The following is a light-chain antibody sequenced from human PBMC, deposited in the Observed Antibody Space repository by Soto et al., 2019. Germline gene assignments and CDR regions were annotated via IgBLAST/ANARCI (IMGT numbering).Light chain of an antibody. CDR2: RNN. CDR1: SSNIGSNY. CDR3: AAWDDSLGV. J-gene: IGLJ1*01. Sequence: QSVLTQPPSASGTPGQRVTISCSGSSSNIGSNYVYWYQQLPGAAPKLLIYRNNQRPSGVPDRFSGSKSGPSASLAISGLRSEDEDDYCAAWDDSLGVFGTGTKVTV. V-gene: IGLV1-47*01.